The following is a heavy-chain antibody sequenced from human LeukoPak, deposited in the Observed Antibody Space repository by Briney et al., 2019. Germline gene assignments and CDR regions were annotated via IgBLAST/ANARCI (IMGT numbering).Heavy chain of an antibody. Sequence: SETLSLTCAVSGASISNRTWWSWVRQSSGRGLEWIGEISHSGRTNYNPSLESRLTISGDKSKNQFSLRLSSVTAADTAVYYCATTSGITIFGVVSLAAFDIWGQGTMVTVSS. CDR3: ATTSGITIFGVVSLAAFDI. V-gene: IGHV4-4*02. J-gene: IGHJ3*02. CDR1: GASISNRTW. D-gene: IGHD3-3*01. CDR2: ISHSGRT.